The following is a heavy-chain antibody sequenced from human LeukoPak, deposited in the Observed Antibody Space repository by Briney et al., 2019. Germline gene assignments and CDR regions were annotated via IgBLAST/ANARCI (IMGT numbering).Heavy chain of an antibody. D-gene: IGHD6-19*01. J-gene: IGHJ3*02. CDR2: IYSGGTT. V-gene: IGHV4-4*07. Sequence: SETLSLTCTVSDGSITTYYWNWIRQPAGKGLEFIGRIYSGGTTNYNPSLKSRVTMSVDTSKNQFSLELSSVTAADTAVYYCARGAPVAGHDAFDIWGQGILVTVSS. CDR3: ARGAPVAGHDAFDI. CDR1: DGSITTYY.